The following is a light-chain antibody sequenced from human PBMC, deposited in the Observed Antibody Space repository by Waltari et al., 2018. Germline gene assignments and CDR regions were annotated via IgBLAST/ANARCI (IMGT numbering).Light chain of an antibody. CDR2: ENN. Sequence: NFMLTQPHSVSESPGKTVTISCTRSSGSIASNYVQWYQQRPGSAPTTVIYENNQRPSGVSDRFSGSIDSSSNSAPLTISGLKAEDEADYYCQSYYGTDWVFGGGTKLTVV. CDR1: SGSIASNY. V-gene: IGLV6-57*04. CDR3: QSYYGTDWV. J-gene: IGLJ3*02.